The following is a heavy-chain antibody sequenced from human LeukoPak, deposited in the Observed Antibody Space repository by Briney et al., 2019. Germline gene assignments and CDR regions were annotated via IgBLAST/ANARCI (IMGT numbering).Heavy chain of an antibody. V-gene: IGHV3-23*01. CDR3: AKIGGETIVVVPSANFDY. Sequence: GGSLRLSCAASGFTFSSYAMSWVRQAPGKGLEWVSAISGSGGSTYYADSVKGRFTISRDNSKNTLYLQMNSLRAEDTAVYYCAKIGGETIVVVPSANFDYWGQGTLVTVSS. D-gene: IGHD2-2*01. CDR1: GFTFSSYA. J-gene: IGHJ4*02. CDR2: ISGSGGST.